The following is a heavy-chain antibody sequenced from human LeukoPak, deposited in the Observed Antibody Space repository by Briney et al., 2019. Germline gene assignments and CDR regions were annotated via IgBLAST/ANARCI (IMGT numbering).Heavy chain of an antibody. CDR2: MYYSGST. J-gene: IGHJ4*02. CDR1: GGSISSGDYY. D-gene: IGHD5-12*01. V-gene: IGHV4-30-4*01. Sequence: SETLSLTCTVSGGSISSGDYYWSWIRQPPGKGLEWIAYMYYSGSTNYNPSLKSRVTISVDTSKNQFSLKLSSVTAADTAVYYCARGAYSGYDSGGPHSNGEFDYWGQGTLVTVSS. CDR3: ARGAYSGYDSGGPHSNGEFDY.